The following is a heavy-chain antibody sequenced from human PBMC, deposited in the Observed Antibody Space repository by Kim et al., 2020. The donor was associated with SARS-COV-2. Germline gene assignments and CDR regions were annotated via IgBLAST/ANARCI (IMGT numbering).Heavy chain of an antibody. J-gene: IGHJ4*02. D-gene: IGHD5-12*01. CDR2: TRNKANSYTT. CDR1: GFTFSDHY. CDR3: AREGWLRYGYFDY. V-gene: IGHV3-72*01. Sequence: GGSLRLSCAASGFTFSDHYMDWVRQAPGKGLEWVGRTRNKANSYTTEYAASVKGRFTISRDDSKNSLYLQMNSLKTEDTAVYYCAREGWLRYGYFDYWGQGTLVTVSS.